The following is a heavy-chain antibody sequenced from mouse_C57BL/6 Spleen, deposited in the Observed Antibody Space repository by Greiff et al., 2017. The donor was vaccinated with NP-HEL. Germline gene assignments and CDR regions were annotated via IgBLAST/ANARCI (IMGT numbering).Heavy chain of an antibody. J-gene: IGHJ1*03. CDR3: AKGYGSSSVRYFDV. CDR1: GYTFTSYW. V-gene: IGHV1-55*01. D-gene: IGHD1-1*01. CDR2: IYPGSGST. Sequence: QVQLQQPGAELVKPGASVKMSCKASGYTFTSYWITWVKQRPGQGLEWIGDIYPGSGSTNYNEKFKRKATLTVDTSSSTAYMQLSSLTSEDSAVYYCAKGYGSSSVRYFDVWGTGTTVTVSS.